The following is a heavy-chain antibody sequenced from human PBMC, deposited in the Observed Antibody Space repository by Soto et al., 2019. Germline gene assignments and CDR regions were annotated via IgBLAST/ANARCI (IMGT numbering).Heavy chain of an antibody. J-gene: IGHJ4*02. D-gene: IGHD3-9*01. Sequence: SETLSLTCAVYGGSFSGYYWSWIRQPPGKGLEWIGEINHSGSTNYNPSIKSRVTISVDTSKNQFSLKLSSVTAADTAVYYCATRVRYYDILTGYYTSDYFDYWGQGTLVTVSS. CDR2: INHSGST. CDR3: ATRVRYYDILTGYYTSDYFDY. CDR1: GGSFSGYY. V-gene: IGHV4-34*01.